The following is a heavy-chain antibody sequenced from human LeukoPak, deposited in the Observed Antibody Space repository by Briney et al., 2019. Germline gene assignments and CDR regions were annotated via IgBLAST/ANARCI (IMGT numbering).Heavy chain of an antibody. CDR1: GGTFSSYA. CDR3: AKSTHMVRGVISFFDY. CDR2: IIPIFGTA. V-gene: IGHV1-69*13. J-gene: IGHJ4*02. Sequence: SVKVSCKASGGTFSSYAISWVRQAPGQGLEWMGGIIPIFGTANYAQKFQGRVTITADESTSAAYMELSSLRSEDTAVYYCAKSTHMVRGVISFFDYWGQGTLVTVSS. D-gene: IGHD3-10*01.